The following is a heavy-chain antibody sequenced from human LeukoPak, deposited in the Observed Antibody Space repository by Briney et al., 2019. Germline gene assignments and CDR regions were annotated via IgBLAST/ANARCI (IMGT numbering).Heavy chain of an antibody. J-gene: IGHJ5*02. D-gene: IGHD3-10*01. CDR3: TKDDRPGYYGLFDP. V-gene: IGHV3-23*01. Sequence: GGSLRLSCAASGFTFSSYAMSWVRQAPGKGLEWVSTISGSGSSTYYVDSVKGRFTISRDNSKNTLYLQMNSLRDDDTAVYYCTKDDRPGYYGLFDPWGQGTLVTVSS. CDR1: GFTFSSYA. CDR2: ISGSGSST.